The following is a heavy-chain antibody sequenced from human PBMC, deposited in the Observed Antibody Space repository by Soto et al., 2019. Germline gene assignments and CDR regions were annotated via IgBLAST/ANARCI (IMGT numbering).Heavy chain of an antibody. CDR1: GFTFSSYW. CDR2: INSDGSST. V-gene: IGHV3-74*01. D-gene: IGHD2-2*01. CDR3: ARVGIDKRSGVRDIVVVPAAMLLRYYYYGMDV. Sequence: GSLRLSCAASGFTFSSYWMHWVRQAPGKGLVWVSRINSDGSSTSYADSVKGRFTISRDNAKNTLYLQMNSLRAEDTAVYYCARVGIDKRSGVRDIVVVPAAMLLRYYYYGMDVWGQGTTVTVSS. J-gene: IGHJ6*02.